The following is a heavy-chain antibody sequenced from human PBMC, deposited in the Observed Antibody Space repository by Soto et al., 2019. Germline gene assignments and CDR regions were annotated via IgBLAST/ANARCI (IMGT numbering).Heavy chain of an antibody. CDR3: ARDDMPGTSDY. Sequence: GGSLRLSCXASGFTFSTYWMSWVRQAPGKGLEWVANIKEDGSEKYYVDSVKGRFTISKDNAKNSLYLQMNSLRAEDTAVYYCARDDMPGTSDYWGQGTLVTVSS. CDR2: IKEDGSEK. CDR1: GFTFSTYW. V-gene: IGHV3-7*01. D-gene: IGHD1-1*01. J-gene: IGHJ4*02.